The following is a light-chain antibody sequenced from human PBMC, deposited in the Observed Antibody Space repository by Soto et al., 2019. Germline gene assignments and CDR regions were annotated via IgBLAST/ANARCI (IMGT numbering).Light chain of an antibody. Sequence: EVVMTQSPATLSASPGEGVTLSCRASQSIGGNVAWYQQKPGQAPRLLMHGASTRATDFPARFSGSGSGTDFTLTISSLQPEDFALYYCQQYYTWPTFGPGKKVEIK. CDR1: QSIGGN. V-gene: IGKV3-15*01. CDR3: QQYYTWPT. CDR2: GAS. J-gene: IGKJ3*01.